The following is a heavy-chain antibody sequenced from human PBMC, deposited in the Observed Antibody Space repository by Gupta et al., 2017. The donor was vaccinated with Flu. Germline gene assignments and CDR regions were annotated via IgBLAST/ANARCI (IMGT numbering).Heavy chain of an antibody. CDR2: ITGNSGTI. J-gene: IGHJ4*02. D-gene: IGHD2-21*02. CDR3: AKDANAYCGGDCYPDS. Sequence: HWGRQAPGKGLEWVSGITGNSGTIGYADSVKGRFTTSRDNAKNSLYLQMNSLTVEDTALYYCAKDANAYCGGDCYPDSWGQGTLVTVSP. V-gene: IGHV3-9*01.